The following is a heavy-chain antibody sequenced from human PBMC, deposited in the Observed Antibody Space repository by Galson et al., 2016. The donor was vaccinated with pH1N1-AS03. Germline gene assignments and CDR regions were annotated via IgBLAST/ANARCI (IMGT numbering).Heavy chain of an antibody. CDR1: GFNFIDFY. J-gene: IGHJ1*01. D-gene: IGHD3-10*01. CDR2: ISVTGKTI. V-gene: IGHV3-11*01. Sequence: SLRLSCAASGFNFIDFYMTWVRQAPGKGLEWLSSISVTGKTIYYADSVKGRFTISRDNFKNSVYLHLDNLRAEDTAVYHCARDSMVLRGILRYWGQGTRVTVS. CDR3: ARDSMVLRGILRY.